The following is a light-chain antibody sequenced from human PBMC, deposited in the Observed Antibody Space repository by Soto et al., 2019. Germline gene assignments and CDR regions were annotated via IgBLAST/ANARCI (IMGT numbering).Light chain of an antibody. V-gene: IGKV3-20*01. J-gene: IGKJ4*01. CDR1: QTVRNNY. Sequence: EIIVMQSPEALSWSPVGRATLSCMASQTVRNNYLAWYQQEPGQAPRLLIYDASSRATGIPDRFSGGGSGTDFTLTISRLEPEDFAVYYCQQFSSYPLTFGGGTKVDI. CDR2: DAS. CDR3: QQFSSYPLT.